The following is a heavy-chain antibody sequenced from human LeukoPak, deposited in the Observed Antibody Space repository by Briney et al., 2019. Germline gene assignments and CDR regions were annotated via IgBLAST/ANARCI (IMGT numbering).Heavy chain of an antibody. CDR2: ISYDGSNK. J-gene: IGHJ3*02. D-gene: IGHD5-24*01. CDR3: AREEMATIWSSNRNAFDI. V-gene: IGHV3-30-3*01. CDR1: GFTFSSYA. Sequence: GGSLRLSCAASGFTFSSYAMHWVRQAPGEGLEWVAVISYDGSNKYYADSVKGRFTISRDNSKNTLYLQMNSLRAEDTAVYYCAREEMATIWSSNRNAFDIWGQGTMVTVSS.